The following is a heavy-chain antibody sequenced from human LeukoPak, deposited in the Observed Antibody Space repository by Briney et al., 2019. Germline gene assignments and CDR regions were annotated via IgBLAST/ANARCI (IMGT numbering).Heavy chain of an antibody. V-gene: IGHV4-30-4*01. CDR1: GGSISSGDYY. CDR3: ARSVNWDPYYFDY. D-gene: IGHD7-27*01. CDR2: IYYSGST. J-gene: IGHJ4*02. Sequence: SETLSLTCTVSGGSISSGDYYWSWIRQPPGKGLEWIGYIYYSGSTYYNPSLKSRVTISVDTSKNQFSLKLSSVTAADTAVYYCARSVNWDPYYFDYWGQGTLVTVSS.